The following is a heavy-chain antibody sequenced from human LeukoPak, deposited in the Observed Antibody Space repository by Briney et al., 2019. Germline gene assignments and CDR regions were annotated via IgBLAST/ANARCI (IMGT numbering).Heavy chain of an antibody. V-gene: IGHV4-59*01. D-gene: IGHD2-15*01. Sequence: SETLSLTCTVSGGSISSYYWSWIRQPPGQGLEWIGYIYYSGSTNYNPSLKSRVTISVDTSKNQFSLKLSSVTAADTAVYYCARAYCSGGSCSDFDYWGQGTLVTVSS. J-gene: IGHJ4*02. CDR3: ARAYCSGGSCSDFDY. CDR2: IYYSGST. CDR1: GGSISSYY.